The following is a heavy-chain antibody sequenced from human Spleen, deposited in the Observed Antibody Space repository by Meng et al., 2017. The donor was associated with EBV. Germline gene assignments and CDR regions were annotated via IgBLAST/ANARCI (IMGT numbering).Heavy chain of an antibody. CDR2: INHSGIT. D-gene: IGHD2/OR15-2a*01. CDR3: ASNIKVPRY. J-gene: IGHJ4*02. Sequence: QVQLQQWGAGLLKPSETLSLICAVSGGSFSDYYWTWIRQPPGMGLEWIGEINHSGITSYNPSLRSRVTISVDTSKNQFSLKLTSVTAADTAVYYCASNIKVPRYWGQGTLVTVSS. V-gene: IGHV4-34*01. CDR1: GGSFSDYY.